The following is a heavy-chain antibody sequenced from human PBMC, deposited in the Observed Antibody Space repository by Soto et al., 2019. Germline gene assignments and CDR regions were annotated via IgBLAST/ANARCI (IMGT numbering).Heavy chain of an antibody. V-gene: IGHV4-59*01. Sequence: SETLSLTCTVSGGSISSYYLSWIRQPPGKGLEWIGYIYYSGGTNYNPSLKSRVTISVDTSKNQFSLKLSSVTAADTAVYYCARAQNWFDPWGQGTLVTVSS. J-gene: IGHJ5*02. CDR2: IYYSGGT. CDR1: GGSISSYY. CDR3: ARAQNWFDP.